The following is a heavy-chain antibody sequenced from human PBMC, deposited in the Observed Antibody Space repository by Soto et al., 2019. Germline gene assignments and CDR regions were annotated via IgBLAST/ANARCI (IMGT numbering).Heavy chain of an antibody. CDR3: TTDSRTIMPEVRFDY. CDR2: VKSKTDGGSA. Sequence: PWGAPRLYXSPPCISFKNRLVKVGRPGPGRGLEWVGRVKSKTDGGSADYAAPVKGRFDVSRDDSKNIVYLQMNSLKTEDTAVYYCTTDSRTIMPEVRFDYWGPGTLVTVSS. D-gene: IGHD3-16*01. J-gene: IGHJ4*01. CDR1: CISFKNRL. V-gene: IGHV3-15*07.